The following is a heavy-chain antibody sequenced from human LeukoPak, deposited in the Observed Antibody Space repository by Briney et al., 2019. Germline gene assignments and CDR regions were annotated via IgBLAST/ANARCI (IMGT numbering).Heavy chain of an antibody. J-gene: IGHJ4*02. V-gene: IGHV3-53*01. CDR2: FYSGGST. CDR1: GFSVSRNY. CDR3: ARDSYYGSGSYYRYTFDY. Sequence: GGSLRLSCAASGFSVSRNYMSWVRQAPGKGLEWVSVFYSGGSTYYADSVKGRFTISRDNSKNTLYLQMNSLRAEDTAVCYCARDSYYGSGSYYRYTFDYWGQGTLVTVSS. D-gene: IGHD3-10*01.